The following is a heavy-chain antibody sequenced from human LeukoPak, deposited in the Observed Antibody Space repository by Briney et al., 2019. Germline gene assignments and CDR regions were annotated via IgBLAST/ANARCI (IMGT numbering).Heavy chain of an antibody. D-gene: IGHD6-19*01. CDR3: ARGVAVAGPVPFDY. Sequence: SEILSLTCAVYGGSFSGYYWSWIRQPPGKGLEWIGEINHSGSTNYNPSLKSRVTISVDTSKNQFSLKLSSVTAADTAVYYCARGVAVAGPVPFDYWGQGTLVTVSS. V-gene: IGHV4-34*01. CDR1: GGSFSGYY. CDR2: INHSGST. J-gene: IGHJ4*02.